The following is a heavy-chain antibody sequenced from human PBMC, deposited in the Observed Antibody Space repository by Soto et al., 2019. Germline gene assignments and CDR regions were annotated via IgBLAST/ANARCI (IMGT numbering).Heavy chain of an antibody. V-gene: IGHV1-18*01. CDR1: GYIFTKYG. Sequence: QVQVVQSGPELKKPGASVKVSCKAQGYIFTKYGVGWVRQVPGHCLERMDLINVYNGYRKVAQKFQDRVSMNTDTATDTAYMELKSLRSSDTAVYYCARLQLGGDRMLNWFDPWGQGTLVTVSS. CDR3: ARLQLGGDRMLNWFDP. J-gene: IGHJ5*02. CDR2: INVYNGYR. D-gene: IGHD2-21*02.